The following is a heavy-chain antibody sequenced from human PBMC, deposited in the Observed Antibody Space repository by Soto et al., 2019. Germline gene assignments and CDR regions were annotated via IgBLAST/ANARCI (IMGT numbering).Heavy chain of an antibody. CDR1: GFTSGIYS. J-gene: IGHJ6*02. V-gene: IGHV3-48*02. CDR3: ARRSDNYV. CDR2: ISYDSDTI. Sequence: AVSLRLSCAGYGFTSGIYSLNRAPPQEAKWLECIAYISYDSDTIQYADSVKGRFTISPHNAKNPLYLQMKSLGHEDTAVDYRARRSDNYVWSQGTSLAVAS. D-gene: IGHD1-1*01.